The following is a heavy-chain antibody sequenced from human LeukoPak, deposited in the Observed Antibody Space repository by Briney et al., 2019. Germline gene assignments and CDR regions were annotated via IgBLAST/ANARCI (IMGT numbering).Heavy chain of an antibody. CDR2: INWNGGST. J-gene: IGHJ4*02. CDR3: ARVGYSSGHYYFDY. Sequence: GGSLRLSCAASGFTFDDYGMSWVRQAPGKGLEWVAGINWNGGSTGYADSVKGRFTMSRDNAKNSLYLQMNSLRAEDTALYYCARVGYSSGHYYFDYWGQGTLVTVSS. D-gene: IGHD6-19*01. CDR1: GFTFDDYG. V-gene: IGHV3-20*04.